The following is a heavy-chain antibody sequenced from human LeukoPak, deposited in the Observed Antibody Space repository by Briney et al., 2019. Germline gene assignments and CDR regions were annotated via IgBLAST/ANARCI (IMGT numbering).Heavy chain of an antibody. Sequence: SETLSLTCAVYGGSFSGYYWSWIRQPPGKGLEWIGEINHSGSTNYDPSLKSRVTISVDTSQNQFSLKLSSVTAADTAVYYCARGMVVAATPNWFDPWGQGTLVTVSS. CDR3: ARGMVVAATPNWFDP. V-gene: IGHV4-34*01. J-gene: IGHJ5*02. D-gene: IGHD2-15*01. CDR2: INHSGST. CDR1: GGSFSGYY.